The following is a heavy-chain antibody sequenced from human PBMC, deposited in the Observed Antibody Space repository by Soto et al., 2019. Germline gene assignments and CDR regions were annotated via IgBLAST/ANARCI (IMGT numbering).Heavy chain of an antibody. V-gene: IGHV4-30-4*01. J-gene: IGHJ3*02. D-gene: IGHD6-13*01. CDR3: ARYSSTWYAAFDI. CDR1: GGSISSGDYF. CDR2: VYYSGTT. Sequence: SETLSLTCTVSGGSISSGDYFWSWIRHPPGKGLEWIGYVYYSGTTFYNPSLKSRITISLDMSKNHFSLSLSSVTAADTAVYFCARYSSTWYAAFDIWGQGTMVTVSS.